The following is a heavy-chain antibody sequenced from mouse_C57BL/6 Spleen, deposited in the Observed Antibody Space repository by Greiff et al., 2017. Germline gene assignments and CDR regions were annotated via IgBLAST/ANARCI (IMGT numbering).Heavy chain of an antibody. J-gene: IGHJ4*01. CDR2: ISSGSSTI. Sequence: EVQGVESGGGLVKPGGSLKLSCAASGFTFSDYGMHWVRQAPEKGLEWVAYISSGSSTIYYADTVKGRFTISRDNAKNTLFLQMSSLRSEDTAMYYCARKHYGSSYNYAMDDWGQGASVTVSS. CDR1: GFTFSDYG. D-gene: IGHD1-1*01. V-gene: IGHV5-17*01. CDR3: ARKHYGSSYNYAMDD.